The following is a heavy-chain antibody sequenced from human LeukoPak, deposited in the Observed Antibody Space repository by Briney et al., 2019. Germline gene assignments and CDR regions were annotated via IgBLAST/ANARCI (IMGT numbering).Heavy chain of an antibody. V-gene: IGHV3-21*01. CDR2: IGISSSHT. J-gene: IGHJ6*03. Sequence: GGSLRLSCAASGFTHCTNSMNWVRQAPGKGLEWVSSIGISSSHTFYADSVKGRFTISRDNAENSVYLQMNSLRAEDTAVYYCAKDLTTVATPYYYYYMDVWGKGTTVTVSS. D-gene: IGHD4-23*01. CDR1: GFTHCTNS. CDR3: AKDLTTVATPYYYYYMDV.